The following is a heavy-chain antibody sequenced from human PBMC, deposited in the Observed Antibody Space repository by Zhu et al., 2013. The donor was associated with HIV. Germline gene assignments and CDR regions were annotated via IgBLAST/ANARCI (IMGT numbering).Heavy chain of an antibody. CDR1: GFTFTNAW. Sequence: VQLVESGGGLVKPGGSLRLSCAASGFTFTNAWMSWVRQAPGKGLEWVGRIKSKTDAGTTEYAAPVKGRFTISRDDSKNTLYLQMNSLKTEDTAVYYCTTECRGDSCYSWFPRAAEYFQHWGQGTLLTVSS. CDR2: IKSKTDAGTT. D-gene: IGHD2-15*01. J-gene: IGHJ1*01. CDR3: TTECRGDSCYSWFPRAAEYFQH. V-gene: IGHV3-15*01.